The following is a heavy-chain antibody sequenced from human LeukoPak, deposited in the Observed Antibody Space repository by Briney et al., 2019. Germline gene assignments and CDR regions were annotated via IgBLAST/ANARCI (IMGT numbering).Heavy chain of an antibody. Sequence: GSSVKVSCKASGGTFSSYAISWVRQAPGQGLEWMGGIIPIFGTANYAQKFQGRVTITADESTSTAYMELSSLRSEDTAVYYCARSFRYCSGGSCYAEPVNFDYWGQGTLVTVSS. V-gene: IGHV1-69*01. CDR1: GGTFSSYA. CDR2: IIPIFGTA. CDR3: ARSFRYCSGGSCYAEPVNFDY. J-gene: IGHJ4*02. D-gene: IGHD2-15*01.